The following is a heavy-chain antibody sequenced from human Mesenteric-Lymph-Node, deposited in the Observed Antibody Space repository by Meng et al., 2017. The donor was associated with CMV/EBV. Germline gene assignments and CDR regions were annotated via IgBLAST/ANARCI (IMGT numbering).Heavy chain of an antibody. Sequence: SETLSLTCTVSGGSISSGDYYWSWIRQPPGKGLEWIGYIYYTGSTDYNPSLKSRVTVSVDTSKNQFSLKLSSVTAADTAVYYCARQGGDANWFDPWGQGTPVTVSS. CDR1: GGSISSGDYY. J-gene: IGHJ5*02. V-gene: IGHV4-61*08. D-gene: IGHD3-16*01. CDR2: IYYTGST. CDR3: ARQGGDANWFDP.